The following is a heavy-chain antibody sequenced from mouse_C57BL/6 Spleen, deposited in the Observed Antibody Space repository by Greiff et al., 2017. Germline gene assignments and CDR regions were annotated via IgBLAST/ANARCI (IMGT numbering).Heavy chain of an antibody. V-gene: IGHV14-4*01. CDR2: IDPENGDT. CDR3: IVRAWFAY. CDR1: GFNIKDDY. Sequence: VQLKESGAELVRPGASVKLSCTASGFNIKDDYMHWVKQRPEQGLEWIGWIDPENGDTEYASKFQGKATIPADPSSHTAFLQLISLTSEDTAVYYCIVRAWFAYWGLETLVTVSA. J-gene: IGHJ3*01.